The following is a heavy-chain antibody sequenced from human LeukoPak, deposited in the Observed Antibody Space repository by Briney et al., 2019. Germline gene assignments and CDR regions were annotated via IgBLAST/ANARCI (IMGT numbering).Heavy chain of an antibody. CDR2: IIPIFGTA. Sequence: GASVKVSCKASGGTFSSYAISWVRQAPGQGLEWMGGIIPIFGTANYAQKFQGRVTITTDESTSTAYMELSSLRSEDTAVYHCARARGGDWYFDYWGQGTLVTVSS. CDR1: GGTFSSYA. J-gene: IGHJ4*02. V-gene: IGHV1-69*05. CDR3: ARARGGDWYFDY. D-gene: IGHD2-21*02.